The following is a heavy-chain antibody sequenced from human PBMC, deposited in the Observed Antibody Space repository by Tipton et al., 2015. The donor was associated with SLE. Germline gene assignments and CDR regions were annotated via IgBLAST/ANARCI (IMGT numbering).Heavy chain of an antibody. CDR1: GFTFSSYW. V-gene: IGHV3-21*03. CDR3: ARGGRWLQRDWYFDL. D-gene: IGHD5-24*01. J-gene: IGHJ2*01. CDR2: ISSSSSYI. Sequence: GSLRLSCAASGFTFSSYWMSWVRQAPGKGLEWVSSISSSSSYIYYADSVKGRFTISRDNAKNSLYLQMNSLRAEDTAVYYCARGGRWLQRDWYFDLWGRGTLVTVSS.